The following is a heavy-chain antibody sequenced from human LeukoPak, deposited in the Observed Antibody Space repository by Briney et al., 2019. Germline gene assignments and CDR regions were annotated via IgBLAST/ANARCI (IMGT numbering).Heavy chain of an antibody. CDR2: INSDGSST. J-gene: IGHJ3*02. D-gene: IGHD2-2*01. CDR3: ARSPVEVDGCDI. CDR1: GFTFSSYW. Sequence: PGGSLRLSCAASGFTFSSYWMYWVRQAPGKGLVWVSRINSDGSSTSYADSVKGRCPISRDNAKNTLYLQMNSLRAEDTAVYYCARSPVEVDGCDIWGQGTMVTVSS. V-gene: IGHV3-74*01.